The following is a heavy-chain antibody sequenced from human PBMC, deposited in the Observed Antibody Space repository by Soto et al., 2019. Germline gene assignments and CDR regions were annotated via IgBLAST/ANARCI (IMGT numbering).Heavy chain of an antibody. J-gene: IGHJ6*02. CDR1: GFTCRNYA. V-gene: IGHV3-30-3*01. Sequence: QVQLVESGGGVVQPGRSLTLSCAASGFTCRNYAMHWVRQAPGKGLEWVATISYDGDNQYYTDYVKGPFTISRDNSKNTLYLQMNSLRPEDTAVYYCARPWGQLSTYYYGMDTWGQGTTVTVSS. CDR2: ISYDGDNQ. CDR3: ARPWGQLSTYYYGMDT. D-gene: IGHD3-16*01.